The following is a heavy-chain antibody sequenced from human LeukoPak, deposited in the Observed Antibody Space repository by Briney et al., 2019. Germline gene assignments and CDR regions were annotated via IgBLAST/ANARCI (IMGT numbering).Heavy chain of an antibody. V-gene: IGHV4-34*01. CDR1: GGSFSGYY. CDR2: INHSGST. CDR3: ARVDVLLWFGELYFDY. Sequence: SETLSLTCAVYGGSFSGYYWSWIRQPPGKGLEWIGEINHSGSTNYNPSLKSRVTISVDTSKNQFSLKLSSVTAADTAVYYCARVDVLLWFGELYFDYWGQGTLVTVSS. J-gene: IGHJ4*02. D-gene: IGHD3-10*01.